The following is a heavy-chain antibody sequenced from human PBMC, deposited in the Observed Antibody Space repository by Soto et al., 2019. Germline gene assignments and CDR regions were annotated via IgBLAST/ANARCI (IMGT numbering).Heavy chain of an antibody. J-gene: IGHJ6*02. CDR2: ISYDGSNK. Sequence: GGSLRLSCAASEFTFSNYGMHWVRQAPGKGLEWVAVISYDGSNKYYADSVKGRFTISRDNSKNTLYLQMNSLRAEDTAVYYCARDHRAAAGYYYYGMDVWGQGTTVTVSS. CDR1: EFTFSNYG. V-gene: IGHV3-30*03. D-gene: IGHD6-13*01. CDR3: ARDHRAAAGYYYYGMDV.